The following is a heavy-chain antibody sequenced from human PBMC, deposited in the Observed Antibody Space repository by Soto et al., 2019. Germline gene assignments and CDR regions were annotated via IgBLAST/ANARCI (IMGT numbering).Heavy chain of an antibody. CDR3: ARPIQPRANYYMDV. CDR2: INHSGST. J-gene: IGHJ6*03. Sequence: SETLSLTCAVYGGSFSGYYWSWIRQPPGKGLEWIGEINHSGSTNYNPSLESRVTISVDTSKNQFSLKLSSVTAADTAVYYCARPIQPRANYYMDVWGKGTTVTVSS. V-gene: IGHV4-34*01. D-gene: IGHD5-18*01. CDR1: GGSFSGYY.